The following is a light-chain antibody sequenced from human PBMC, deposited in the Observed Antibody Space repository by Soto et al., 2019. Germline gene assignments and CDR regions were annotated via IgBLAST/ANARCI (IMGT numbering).Light chain of an antibody. Sequence: QSVLTQPASVSGSPGQSITLSCTGTSSDVGGYNYVSWYQQHPVKAPKLMIYDVTNRPSGVSDRFSGSKSGNTASLTISGLQADDEAAYYCSSYPTSSTPYVFGTGTKVTV. CDR2: DVT. CDR3: SSYPTSSTPYV. CDR1: SSDVGGYNY. J-gene: IGLJ1*01. V-gene: IGLV2-14*01.